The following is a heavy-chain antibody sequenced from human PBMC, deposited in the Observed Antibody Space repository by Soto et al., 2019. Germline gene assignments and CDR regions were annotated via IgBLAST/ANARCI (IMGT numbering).Heavy chain of an antibody. CDR3: AKDPFKTDIVVVLPWKNPPGF. CDR2: ISGSGGST. V-gene: IGHV3-23*01. J-gene: IGHJ4*02. D-gene: IGHD2-15*01. CDR1: GFTFSSYA. Sequence: EVQLLESGGGLVQPGGSLRLSCAASGFTFSSYAMSWVRQAPGKGLEWVSAISGSGGSTYYADSVKGRFTISRDNSKNTRYLQMNSLRAEDTAVYYCAKDPFKTDIVVVLPWKNPPGFWGQGTLVTVSS.